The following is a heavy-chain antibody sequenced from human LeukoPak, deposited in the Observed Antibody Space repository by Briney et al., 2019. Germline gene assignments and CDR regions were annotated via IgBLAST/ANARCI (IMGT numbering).Heavy chain of an antibody. Sequence: SETLSLTCTVSGDSLRKSTFYWVWIRQPPGKGLEWIGSIYYSGGADYNPSLQSRVTISVDTSKNEFSLKVRSVTAADTAVYYCARDRIAAAGRSEYYYYYGMDVWGQGTTVTVSS. V-gene: IGHV4-39*07. CDR2: IYYSGGA. CDR1: GDSLRKSTFY. J-gene: IGHJ6*02. D-gene: IGHD6-13*01. CDR3: ARDRIAAAGRSEYYYYYGMDV.